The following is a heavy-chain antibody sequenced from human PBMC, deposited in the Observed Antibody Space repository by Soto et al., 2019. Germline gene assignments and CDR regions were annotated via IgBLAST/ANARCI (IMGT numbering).Heavy chain of an antibody. Sequence: ASVKVSCKASGYTFTSYYMHWVRQAPGQGLEWMGIINPSGGSTSYAQKFQGRVTMTRDTSTSTAYMELRSLRSDDTAVYYCARDKPPDIVATPGVNWFDPWGQGTLVTVSS. D-gene: IGHD5-12*01. V-gene: IGHV1-46*01. CDR1: GYTFTSYY. J-gene: IGHJ5*02. CDR2: INPSGGST. CDR3: ARDKPPDIVATPGVNWFDP.